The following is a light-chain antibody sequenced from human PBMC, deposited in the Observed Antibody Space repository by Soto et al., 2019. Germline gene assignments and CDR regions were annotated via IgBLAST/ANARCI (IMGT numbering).Light chain of an antibody. J-gene: IGLJ3*02. CDR3: QTWGTGFQV. CDR2: VNSDGSH. CDR1: SGHSTYA. Sequence: QPVLTQSPSASASLGASVKLTCTLSSGHSTYAIAWLQQQPEKGPRSLMKVNSDGSHIKGDGIPDRFSGSSSGAERYLTISSLQSEDEADYYCQTWGTGFQVFGGGTKLTVL. V-gene: IGLV4-69*01.